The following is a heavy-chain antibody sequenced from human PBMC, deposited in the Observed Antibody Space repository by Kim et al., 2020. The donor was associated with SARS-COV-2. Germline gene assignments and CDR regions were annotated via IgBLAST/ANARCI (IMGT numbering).Heavy chain of an antibody. D-gene: IGHD2-15*01. CDR2: ISSSTTTI. Sequence: GGSLRLSCVASGFTFSSYSMNWVRQAPGKGLEWVSYISSSTTTIYYADSVKGRFTMSRDNTKKSMYLQMNSLRVEDTAVYYCAREQAVVPFDYWGQGTLVTVSS. J-gene: IGHJ4*02. V-gene: IGHV3-48*04. CDR1: GFTFSSYS. CDR3: AREQAVVPFDY.